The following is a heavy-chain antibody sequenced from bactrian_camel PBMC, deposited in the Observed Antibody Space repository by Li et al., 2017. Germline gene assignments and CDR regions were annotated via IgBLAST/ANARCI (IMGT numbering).Heavy chain of an antibody. D-gene: IGHD2*01. CDR2: IARIGTT. V-gene: IGHV3S55*01. CDR3: VPCHYSWSAFPF. Sequence: VQLVESGGGSVQAGGALRLSCTASGLDLNFACMGWFRQAPAKEREVVAVIARIGTTAYADSVKGRFTISRDNTKSTLYLQLNSLKTDDAAVYYCVPCHYSWSAFPFWGQGTQVTVS. J-gene: IGHJ4*01. CDR1: GLDLNFAC.